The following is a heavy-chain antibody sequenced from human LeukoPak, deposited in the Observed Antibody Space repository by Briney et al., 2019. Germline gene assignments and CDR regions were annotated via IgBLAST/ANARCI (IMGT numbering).Heavy chain of an antibody. J-gene: IGHJ3*02. V-gene: IGHV1-2*02. Sequence: ASVKVSCKASGYTFTGYYMHWVRQAPGQGLEWMGRIDPNSGGTNYAQKFQGRVTMTRDTSISTAYMELSRLRSDDTAVYYCASLGITMVRGVIMAYDAFDIWGQGTMVTVSS. CDR3: ASLGITMVRGVIMAYDAFDI. D-gene: IGHD3-10*01. CDR1: GYTFTGYY. CDR2: IDPNSGGT.